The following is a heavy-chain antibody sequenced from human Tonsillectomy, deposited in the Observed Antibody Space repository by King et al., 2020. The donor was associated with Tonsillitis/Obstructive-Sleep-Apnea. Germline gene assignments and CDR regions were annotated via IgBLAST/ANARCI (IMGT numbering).Heavy chain of an antibody. D-gene: IGHD3-16*01. J-gene: IGHJ3*01. Sequence: QLQESGPGLVKPSETLSLTCPVSGGSISSSSYYWGWIRQPPGKGLEWIGSIYYSGSTYYNPSLTSRATISVDTSKNQFSLKMSSVTAADTAVYYCAGKRRGGWYAFDLWGQGTMVTVSS. CDR2: IYYSGST. V-gene: IGHV4-39*01. CDR3: AGKRRGGWYAFDL. CDR1: GGSISSSSYY.